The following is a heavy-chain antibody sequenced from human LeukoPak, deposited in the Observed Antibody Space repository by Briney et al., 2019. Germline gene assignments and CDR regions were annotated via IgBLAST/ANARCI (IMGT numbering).Heavy chain of an antibody. D-gene: IGHD6-13*01. V-gene: IGHV4-30-2*01. J-gene: IGHJ5*02. CDR2: IYHSGST. CDR3: ASQQLDNWFDP. Sequence: SGTLSLTCAVSGGSISSGGYSWSWNRQPPGKGLEWIGYIYHSGSTYYNPSLKSRVTISVDRSKNQFSLKLSSVTAADTAVYYCASQQLDNWFDPWGQGTLVTVSS. CDR1: GGSISSGGYS.